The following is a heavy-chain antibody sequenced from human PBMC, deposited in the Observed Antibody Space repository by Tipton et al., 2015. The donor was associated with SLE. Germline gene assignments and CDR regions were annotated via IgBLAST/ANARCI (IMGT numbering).Heavy chain of an antibody. CDR2: IKQDGSEK. CDR1: GFTFSSYW. J-gene: IGHJ6*03. Sequence: GSLRLSCAASGFTFSSYWMSWVRQAPGKGLEWVANIKQDGSEKYYVDSVKGRFTISRDNAKNSLYLQMNSLRAEDTAVYYCARDFEYSSSWYYYYYMDVWGKGTTVTVSS. V-gene: IGHV3-7*01. D-gene: IGHD6-13*01. CDR3: ARDFEYSSSWYYYYYMDV.